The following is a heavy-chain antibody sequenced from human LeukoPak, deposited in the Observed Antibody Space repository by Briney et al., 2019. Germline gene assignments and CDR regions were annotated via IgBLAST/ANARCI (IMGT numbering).Heavy chain of an antibody. CDR2: LKSRKDGEAT. Sequence: GGSLRLSCAASGFTFKNAWMSWVRQAPGKGLEWVGRLKSRKDGEATDYAAPVKGRFTISRDDSKNMLYLQMNSLKIEDTAVYYCTARSGWEFDYWGQGTLVTVSS. CDR3: TARSGWEFDY. CDR1: GFTFKNAW. J-gene: IGHJ4*02. V-gene: IGHV3-15*01. D-gene: IGHD6-19*01.